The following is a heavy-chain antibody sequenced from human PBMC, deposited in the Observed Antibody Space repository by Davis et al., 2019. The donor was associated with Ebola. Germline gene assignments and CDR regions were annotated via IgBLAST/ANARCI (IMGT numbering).Heavy chain of an antibody. D-gene: IGHD2/OR15-2a*01. Sequence: GESLKISCAASGFTFSSYSMNWVRQAPGKGLEWVSYISSSGSTIYYADSVKGRFTISRDNAKNSLYLQMNSLRAEDTAVYYCARNFGYYGMAVWGQGTTVTVSS. CDR2: ISSSGSTI. CDR1: GFTFSSYS. V-gene: IGHV3-48*04. CDR3: ARNFGYYGMAV. J-gene: IGHJ6*02.